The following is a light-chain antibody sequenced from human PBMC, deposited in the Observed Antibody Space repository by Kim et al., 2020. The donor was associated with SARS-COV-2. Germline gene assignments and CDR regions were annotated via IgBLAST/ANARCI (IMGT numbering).Light chain of an antibody. CDR1: NIGSKN. CDR3: QVWDSSTADVV. Sequence: ALGQTARINCGGNNIGSKNVHWYQQKPGQAPVLVIYRDTNRPSGIPERFSGSNSGNTATLTISRAQAGDEADYYWQVWDSSTADVVFGGGTQLTVL. V-gene: IGLV3-9*01. CDR2: RDT. J-gene: IGLJ2*01.